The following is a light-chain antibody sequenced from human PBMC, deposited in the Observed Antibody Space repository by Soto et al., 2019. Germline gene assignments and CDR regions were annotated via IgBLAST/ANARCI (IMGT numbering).Light chain of an antibody. V-gene: IGKV4-1*01. CDR1: QTLLYRSNNKNY. J-gene: IGKJ4*01. CDR3: QQYYSPPLT. Sequence: DIVMTQSPDSLAVSLGERANINCKSSQTLLYRSNNKNYLAWYQQRSRQPPKLLIYWASTRESGVPDRFSGSGSDTDFTLTINNLQAEDAAVYFCQQYYSPPLTFGGGTKVEIK. CDR2: WAS.